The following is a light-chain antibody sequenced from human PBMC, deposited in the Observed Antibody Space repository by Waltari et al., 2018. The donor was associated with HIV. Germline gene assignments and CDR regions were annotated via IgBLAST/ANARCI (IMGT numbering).Light chain of an antibody. CDR3: CSYAGSWV. V-gene: IGLV2-11*01. CDR2: DVS. Sequence: QSALTQPRSVSGSPGQSVTISCTETSSDVGGYNFVSWYQHHPGKAPKLMIYDVSKRPSGVPDRFSGSKSGNTASLTSSGLQAEDEADYYCCSYAGSWVFGGGTELTVL. J-gene: IGLJ3*02. CDR1: SSDVGGYNF.